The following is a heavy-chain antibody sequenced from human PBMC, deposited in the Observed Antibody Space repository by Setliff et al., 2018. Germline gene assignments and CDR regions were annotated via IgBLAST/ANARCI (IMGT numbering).Heavy chain of an antibody. J-gene: IGHJ4*02. Sequence: PSETLSLTCGVFVTRGSFSGYYWSWIRQPPGKGLEWIGEISPGGSTIYNPSLRSRVTMSVDTSKNRFTLNLTSVTAADTAVYYCATSGFCSAGSCYSFDGWGQGALVAVSS. CDR3: ATSGFCSAGSCYSFDG. D-gene: IGHD2-15*01. CDR1: VTRGSFSGYY. CDR2: ISPGGST. V-gene: IGHV4-34*01.